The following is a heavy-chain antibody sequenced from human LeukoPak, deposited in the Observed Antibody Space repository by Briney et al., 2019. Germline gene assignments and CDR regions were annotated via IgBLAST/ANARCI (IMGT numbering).Heavy chain of an antibody. V-gene: IGHV4-61*02. CDR2: IYTSGST. J-gene: IGHJ6*02. CDR3: ARGSSGYDSSGYSNYYYYGMDV. CDR1: GGSISSGSYY. D-gene: IGHD3-22*01. Sequence: SETLSLTCTVSGGSISSGSYYWSWIRPPAGKGLEWIGRIYTSGSTNSNPSLKSRVTISVDTSKNQFSLKLSSVTAADTAVYYCARGSSGYDSSGYSNYYYYGMDVWGQGTTVTVSS.